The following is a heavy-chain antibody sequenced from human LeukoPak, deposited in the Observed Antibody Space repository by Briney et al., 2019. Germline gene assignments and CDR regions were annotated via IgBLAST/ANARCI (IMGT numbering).Heavy chain of an antibody. D-gene: IGHD6-6*01. CDR1: GFTVSTNY. Sequence: GGSLRLSCAASGFTVSTNYMSWVRQAPGKGLEWVSVIYSGGSTYYAPSVRGRFTISRDNSRGTLSLQMNSLKVEDTALYYCVRDPSARFYFDYWGQGTLVTVSS. CDR2: IYSGGST. V-gene: IGHV3-53*05. J-gene: IGHJ4*02. CDR3: VRDPSARFYFDY.